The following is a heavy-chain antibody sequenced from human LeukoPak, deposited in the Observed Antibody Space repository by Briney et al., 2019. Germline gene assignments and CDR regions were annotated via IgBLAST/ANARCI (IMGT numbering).Heavy chain of an antibody. CDR3: ARDRRDGYNFDY. Sequence: ASVTVSCKASGYTFTSYYMHWVRHAPGQGLEWMRIINPSGGSTSYAQKFQGRVTMTRDTSTSTVYMELSSLRSEDTAVYYCARDRRDGYNFDYWGQGTLVTVSS. V-gene: IGHV1-46*03. CDR2: INPSGGST. D-gene: IGHD5-24*01. J-gene: IGHJ4*02. CDR1: GYTFTSYY.